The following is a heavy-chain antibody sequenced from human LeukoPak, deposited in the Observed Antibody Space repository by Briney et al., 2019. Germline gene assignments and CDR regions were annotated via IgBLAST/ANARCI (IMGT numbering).Heavy chain of an antibody. V-gene: IGHV4-39*01. CDR2: IYYSGST. CDR1: GGSISSSSYY. D-gene: IGHD3-3*01. J-gene: IGHJ3*02. CDR3: ARRWYDFWSGYGAFDI. Sequence: PSETLSLTCTVSGGSISSSSYYWGWIRQPPGKGLEWIGSIYYSGSTYYNPSLKSRVTISVDTSKNQFSLKLSSVTAADTAVYYCARRWYDFWSGYGAFDIWGQGTMVTVSS.